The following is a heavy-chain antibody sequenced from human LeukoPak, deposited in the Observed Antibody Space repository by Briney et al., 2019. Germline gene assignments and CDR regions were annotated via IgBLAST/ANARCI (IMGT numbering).Heavy chain of an antibody. CDR2: ISNDGSTT. J-gene: IGHJ4*02. CDR3: ARDPHYGALDY. V-gene: IGHV3-74*01. CDR1: GFTFSTFW. Sequence: GGSPRLSCAASGFTFSTFWMHWVRQTPGKGLVWVSRISNDGSTTHYADSVKGRFTISRDNAKNSLYLQMNTLRAEDTAIYYCARDPHYGALDYWGQGTLVSVSS. D-gene: IGHD4-17*01.